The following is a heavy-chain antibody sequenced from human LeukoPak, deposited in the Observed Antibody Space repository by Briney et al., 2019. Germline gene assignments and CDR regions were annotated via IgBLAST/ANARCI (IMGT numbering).Heavy chain of an antibody. Sequence: ASVKVSCKASGYTFTSYGISWVRQAPGQGLEWMGWISAYNGNTNYAQKLQGRVTMTTDTSSSTAYMELRSLRSDDTAVYYCARGIAVEFYYYMDVWGKGTTVTVSS. J-gene: IGHJ6*03. D-gene: IGHD6-19*01. CDR3: ARGIAVEFYYYMDV. V-gene: IGHV1-18*01. CDR1: GYTFTSYG. CDR2: ISAYNGNT.